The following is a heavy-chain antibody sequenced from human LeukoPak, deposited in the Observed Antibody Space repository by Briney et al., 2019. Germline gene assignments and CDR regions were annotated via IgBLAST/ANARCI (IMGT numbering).Heavy chain of an antibody. V-gene: IGHV4-59*01. J-gene: IGHJ3*02. CDR2: IDYRGST. D-gene: IGHD5-18*01. Sequence: SETLSLTCTVSGGSISTYYWSWIRQPPGKGLEWVAYIDYRGSTTYNPSLRSRVTISVDTSRNQFSLKLYTVTAADTAVYYCARSRSGYSYDHAAFEIWGQGTMVTVSS. CDR3: ARSRSGYSYDHAAFEI. CDR1: GGSISTYY.